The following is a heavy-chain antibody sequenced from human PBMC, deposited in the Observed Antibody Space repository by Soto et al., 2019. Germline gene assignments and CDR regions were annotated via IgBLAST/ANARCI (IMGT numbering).Heavy chain of an antibody. V-gene: IGHV4-4*02. CDR3: ARDGRASDEGVRRYYYYGMDV. Sequence: QVQLQESGPGLVKPSGTLSLTCAVSGGSISSSNWWSWVRQPPGKGLEWIGEIYHSGSTNYNPSRKSRLTVSVDKTKNQFSLKLSSVTAADTAVYYCARDGRASDEGVRRYYYYGMDVWGQGTTVTVSS. CDR2: IYHSGST. D-gene: IGHD1-26*01. J-gene: IGHJ6*02. CDR1: GGSISSSNW.